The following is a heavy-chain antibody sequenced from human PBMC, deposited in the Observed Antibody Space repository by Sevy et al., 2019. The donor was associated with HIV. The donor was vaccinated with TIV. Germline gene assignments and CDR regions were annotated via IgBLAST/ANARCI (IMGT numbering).Heavy chain of an antibody. CDR3: ARDKPPLRGDSYGSDY. J-gene: IGHJ4*02. Sequence: GGSLRLSCAASGFTFSSYSMNWVRQAPGKGLEWVSSISSSSSYIYYADSVKGRFTISRDNAKNSLYLQMNSLRAEDTAVDYCARDKPPLRGDSYGSDYWGQGTLVTVSS. CDR1: GFTFSSYS. D-gene: IGHD5-18*01. V-gene: IGHV3-21*01. CDR2: ISSSSSYI.